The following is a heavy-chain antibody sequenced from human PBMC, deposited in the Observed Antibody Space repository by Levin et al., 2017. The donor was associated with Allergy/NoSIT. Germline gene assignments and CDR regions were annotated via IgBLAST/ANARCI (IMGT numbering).Heavy chain of an antibody. J-gene: IGHJ6*03. Sequence: GESLKISCKGSGYSFTSYWISWVRQMPGKGLEWMGRIYPSDSYTNYSPSFQGHVTISADKSISTAYLQWSSLKASDTAMYYCARLEYSSSSYDYHYMDVWGKGTTVTVSS. CDR1: GYSFTSYW. CDR3: ARLEYSSSSYDYHYMDV. V-gene: IGHV5-10-1*01. CDR2: IYPSDSYT. D-gene: IGHD6-19*01.